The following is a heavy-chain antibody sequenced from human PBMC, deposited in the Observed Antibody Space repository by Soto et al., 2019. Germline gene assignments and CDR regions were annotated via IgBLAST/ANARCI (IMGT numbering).Heavy chain of an antibody. CDR2: FDPEDGET. D-gene: IGHD1-7*01. V-gene: IGHV1-24*01. J-gene: IGHJ4*02. CDR1: GYTLTELS. CDR3: AALSNWNYLYYFDY. Sequence: ASVKVSCKVSGYTLTELSMHWVRQAPGKGLEWMGGFDPEDGETIYAQKFQGRVTMTEDTSTDTAYMELSSLRSEDTAVYYCAALSNWNYLYYFDYWRQGTLVTVSS.